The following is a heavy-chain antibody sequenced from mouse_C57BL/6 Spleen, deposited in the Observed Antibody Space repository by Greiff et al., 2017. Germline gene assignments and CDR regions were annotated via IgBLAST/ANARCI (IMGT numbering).Heavy chain of an antibody. V-gene: IGHV1-55*01. D-gene: IGHD1-1*01. CDR3: ARYLTTVVPFDY. CDR2: LYPGSGST. CDR1: GYTFTSYW. J-gene: IGHJ2*01. Sequence: QVQLQQPGAELVKPGASVKMSCKASGYTFTSYWLTWVKQRPGQGLEWIGDLYPGSGSTNYNEKFKSKATLTVDTSSSTAYMQLSSLTSEDSAVYYCARYLTTVVPFDYWGQGTTLTVSS.